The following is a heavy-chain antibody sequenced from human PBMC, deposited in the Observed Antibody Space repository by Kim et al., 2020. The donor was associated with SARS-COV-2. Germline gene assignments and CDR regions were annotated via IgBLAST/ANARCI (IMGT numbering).Heavy chain of an antibody. J-gene: IGHJ2*01. CDR3: ARGKFYYDGSGNPRFWYFDL. V-gene: IGHV4-59*01. D-gene: IGHD3-22*01. CDR2: VFDSGST. CDR1: GGSISYYY. Sequence: ETLSLTCTVSGGSISYYYWTWIRQPPGKGLEWIGYVFDSGSTNYNPSLKSRVTISLGTSKKQFSLQLTSVTAADTAVYYCARGKFYYDGSGNPRFWYFDLWGRGTLVTVSS.